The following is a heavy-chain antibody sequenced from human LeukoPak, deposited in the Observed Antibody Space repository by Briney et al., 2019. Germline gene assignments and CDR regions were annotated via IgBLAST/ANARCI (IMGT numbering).Heavy chain of an antibody. CDR1: GFTLSSYS. CDR2: ISSSSYI. J-gene: IGHJ4*02. Sequence: GGSLRLSCAASGFTLSSYSMNWVRQAPGKGLEWVSSISSSSYIYYADSVKGRFTISRDNAENSLYLQMNSLRAEDTAVYYCARARSSGWYRDYWGQGTLVTVSS. CDR3: ARARSSGWYRDY. V-gene: IGHV3-21*01. D-gene: IGHD6-19*01.